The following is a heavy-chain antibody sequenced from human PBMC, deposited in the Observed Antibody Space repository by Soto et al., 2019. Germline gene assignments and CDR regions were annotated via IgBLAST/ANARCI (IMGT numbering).Heavy chain of an antibody. CDR1: GFTFSTYG. J-gene: IGHJ4*02. D-gene: IGHD5-18*01. Sequence: QVQLVESGGGVVQPGKSLRLSCAASGFTFSTYGMHWVRQAPGKGLEWVAVIWYDGSNKYHGDSLKGRFTISRDNSKNTLYLPINNLRAEVTAVYYCGRDGALGDTAVVDSWGQGTLVTVSS. V-gene: IGHV3-33*01. CDR2: IWYDGSNK. CDR3: GRDGALGDTAVVDS.